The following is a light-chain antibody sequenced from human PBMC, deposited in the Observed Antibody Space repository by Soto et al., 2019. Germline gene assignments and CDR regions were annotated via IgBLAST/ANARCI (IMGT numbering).Light chain of an antibody. J-gene: IGLJ1*01. CDR3: SSYSSSSTPHV. V-gene: IGLV2-14*01. CDR1: SSDVGGYNY. CDR2: DVS. Sequence: QSALTQPASVSGSPGQSITISCTGTSSDVGGYNYVSWYQQHPGKAPKLMICDVSNRPSGVSNRFSGSKSGNTASLTISGLQAEDEGEYYCSSYSSSSTPHVFGTGTKLTVL.